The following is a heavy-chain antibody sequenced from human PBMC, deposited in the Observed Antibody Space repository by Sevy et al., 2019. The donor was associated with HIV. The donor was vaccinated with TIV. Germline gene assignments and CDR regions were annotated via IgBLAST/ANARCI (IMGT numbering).Heavy chain of an antibody. D-gene: IGHD2-2*01. CDR3: ARGFCVSSSCSGSS. CDR1: DFTSGGFS. V-gene: IGHV3-48*01. J-gene: IGHJ4*02. CDR2: ISSSSSSI. Sequence: GGSLRLSCAASDFTSGGFSRTGAARAPRKGWGGVSSISSSSSSIYYPDSVKGRLTISRDNAKNSLYLQMDSLTAEDTAVYYCARGFCVSSSCSGSSWGQGTLVTVSS.